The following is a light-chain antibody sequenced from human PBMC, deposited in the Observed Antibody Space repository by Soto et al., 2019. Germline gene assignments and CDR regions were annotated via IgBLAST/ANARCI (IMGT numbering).Light chain of an antibody. CDR2: DAS. CDR3: QQRSNWLT. Sequence: EIVLTQSPATLSLSPGERATLSCRASQSVSIYLAWYQQKSGQAPRLLIYDASTRATGIPARFSGSGSGTDFTLTISSLEPEDLAVYYCQQRSNWLTFGGGTKVEIK. J-gene: IGKJ4*01. CDR1: QSVSIY. V-gene: IGKV3-11*01.